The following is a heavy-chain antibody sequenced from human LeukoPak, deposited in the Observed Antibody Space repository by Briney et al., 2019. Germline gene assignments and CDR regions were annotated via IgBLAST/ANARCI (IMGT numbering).Heavy chain of an antibody. Sequence: SETLSLTCAVYGGSFSGYYWSWIRQPPGKGLEWIGEINHSGSTNYNPSLKSRVTISVDTSKNQFSLKLSSVTAADTAVYYCARAVGYSNWFDPWGQGTLVTVSS. D-gene: IGHD3-22*01. V-gene: IGHV4-34*01. CDR2: INHSGST. J-gene: IGHJ5*02. CDR1: GGSFSGYY. CDR3: ARAVGYSNWFDP.